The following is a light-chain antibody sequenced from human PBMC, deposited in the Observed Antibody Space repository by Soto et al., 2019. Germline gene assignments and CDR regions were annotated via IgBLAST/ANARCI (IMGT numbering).Light chain of an antibody. J-gene: IGKJ4*01. CDR2: GAS. V-gene: IGKV3-15*01. CDR3: QQYDAWPLT. CDR1: QSVNSS. Sequence: EIMMTQAPVTLSVSPGERATLSCMASQSVNSSLAWYQQKPGQAPRLLIYGASTRATGIPARFSGSGPGTEFTLTINSLQSEDFAVYYCQQYDAWPLTFGGGTKVDI.